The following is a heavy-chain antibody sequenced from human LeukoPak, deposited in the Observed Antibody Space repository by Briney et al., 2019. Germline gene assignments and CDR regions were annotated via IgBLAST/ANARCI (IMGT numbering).Heavy chain of an antibody. J-gene: IGHJ5*02. CDR3: ARAYGDYEEWFDP. V-gene: IGHV1-2*02. CDR1: GYTFTGYY. D-gene: IGHD4-17*01. CDR2: INPNSGGT. Sequence: GASVKVSCKASGYTFTGYYMHWVRQAPGQGPEWMGWINPNSGGTNYAQKFQGRVTMTRDTSISTAYMELSRLRSDDTAVYYCARAYGDYEEWFDPWGQGTLVTVSS.